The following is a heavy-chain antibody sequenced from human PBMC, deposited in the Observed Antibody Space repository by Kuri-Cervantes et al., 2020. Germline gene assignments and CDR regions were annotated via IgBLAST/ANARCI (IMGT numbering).Heavy chain of an antibody. CDR1: GFTFSSYW. CDR3: AKNLMVWGAFDI. D-gene: IGHD7-27*01. V-gene: IGHV3-74*01. Sequence: LSLTCAASGFTFSSYWMHWVRQAPGKGLVWVSRINSDGSSTSYADSVKGRFTISRDNSKNTLYLQMNSLRAEDTAVYYCAKNLMVWGAFDIWGQGTMVTVSS. J-gene: IGHJ3*02. CDR2: INSDGSST.